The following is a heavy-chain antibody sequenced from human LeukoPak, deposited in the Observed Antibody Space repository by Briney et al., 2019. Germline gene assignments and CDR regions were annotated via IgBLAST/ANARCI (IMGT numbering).Heavy chain of an antibody. D-gene: IGHD6-13*01. V-gene: IGHV1-2*02. CDR3: ARDPEGIAAAGLDY. Sequence: ASVKVSCKASGYTFTGYYMHWVRQAPGQGLEWMGWINPNSGGTNYAQKFQGRVTMTRDTSISTAYMELSRLRSDDTAVYYCARDPEGIAAAGLDYWGQGTLVTVCS. CDR1: GYTFTGYY. CDR2: INPNSGGT. J-gene: IGHJ4*02.